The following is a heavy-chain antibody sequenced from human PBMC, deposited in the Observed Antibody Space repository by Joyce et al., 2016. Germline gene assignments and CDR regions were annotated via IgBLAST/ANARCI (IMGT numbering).Heavy chain of an antibody. V-gene: IGHV2-70*15. CDR2: IDWDDDK. Sequence: QVTLRESGPALVKPTQTLTLTCTFSGFSLSTSGMSVSWLRQPPGKALELLAGIDWDDDKYYRTSLKTRLTISKDTARNQVVLTLTNMDPVDTATYFCAQTYGDYSSPFDYWGRGTLVTVSS. D-gene: IGHD4-17*01. J-gene: IGHJ4*02. CDR1: GFSLSTSGMS. CDR3: AQTYGDYSSPFDY.